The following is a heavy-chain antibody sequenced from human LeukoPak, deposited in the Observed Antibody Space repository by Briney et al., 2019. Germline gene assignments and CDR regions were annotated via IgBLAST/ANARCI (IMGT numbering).Heavy chain of an antibody. J-gene: IGHJ4*02. CDR1: GYTFTSYD. V-gene: IGHV1-2*02. CDR3: ARGIAAAATGDY. D-gene: IGHD6-13*01. Sequence: ASVKVSCKASGYTFTSYDINWVRQAPGQGLEWLGWINPNSGGTNYAQKFQDRVTMTRDTSISTVYMELSRLRSDDTAVYYCARGIAAAATGDYWGQGTLVTVSS. CDR2: INPNSGGT.